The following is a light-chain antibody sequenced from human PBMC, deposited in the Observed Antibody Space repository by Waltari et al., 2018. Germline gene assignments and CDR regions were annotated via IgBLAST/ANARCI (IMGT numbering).Light chain of an antibody. Sequence: QSVLTQPPSVSGAPGQRVTISCSGGSSNIGGGYDVHWYQQLPGRAPKLLIYGNNNRPSGCPDRFSGSKSGTSASLAITGLQAEDEADYYCQSYDYSLSEVFGTGTKLTVL. J-gene: IGLJ1*01. CDR2: GNN. CDR1: SSNIGGGYD. V-gene: IGLV1-40*01. CDR3: QSYDYSLSEV.